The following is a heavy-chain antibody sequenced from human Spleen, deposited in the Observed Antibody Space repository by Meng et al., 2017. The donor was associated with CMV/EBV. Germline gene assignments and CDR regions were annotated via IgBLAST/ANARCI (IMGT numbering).Heavy chain of an antibody. CDR1: GFTFSNFD. V-gene: IGHV3-74*01. CDR3: ARENFDYSAFDS. D-gene: IGHD4-11*01. J-gene: IGHJ4*02. CDR2: ISTDGSST. Sequence: GGSLRLSCAASGFTFSNFDMHWVRQAPGKGLVWVSRISTDGSSTSYGDSVKGRFTISRDNAKNTLYLQMNSLRAEDTAVYYCARENFDYSAFDSWGQGTLVTVSS.